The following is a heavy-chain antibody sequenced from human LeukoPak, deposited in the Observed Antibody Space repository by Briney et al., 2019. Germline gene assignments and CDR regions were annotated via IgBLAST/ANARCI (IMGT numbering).Heavy chain of an antibody. J-gene: IGHJ3*01. CDR1: GGSISTYY. CDR3: ARYGSGAYALDV. CDR2: IHYSGST. V-gene: IGHV4-59*08. D-gene: IGHD3-10*01. Sequence: PSGTLSLTCAVSGGSISTYYWSWIRQPPGKGLEWIAHIHYSGSTKYNPSLKSRVTISVDTSKNQFSLKLSSVTAADTAVYYCARYGSGAYALDVWGQGTMVTVSS.